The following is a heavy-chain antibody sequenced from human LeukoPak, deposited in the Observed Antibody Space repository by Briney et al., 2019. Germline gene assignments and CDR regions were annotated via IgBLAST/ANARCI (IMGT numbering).Heavy chain of an antibody. J-gene: IGHJ5*02. V-gene: IGHV4-39*01. CDR3: DRARFEVGYGKWFDH. D-gene: IGHD5-12*01. CDR1: SGSIGSSSNY. Sequence: SETLSFTCTVSSGSIGSSSNYWGWLRQAPGKGLERIGNVYYTRSTFYNPSLKSRATISVDTSKNQCSLKMRSVTAADTATYFCDRARFEVGYGKWFDHWGQGTLVTVSS. CDR2: VYYTRST.